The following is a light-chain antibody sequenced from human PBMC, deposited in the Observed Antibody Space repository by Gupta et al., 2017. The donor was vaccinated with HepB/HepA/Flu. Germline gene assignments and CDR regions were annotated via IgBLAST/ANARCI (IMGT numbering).Light chain of an antibody. CDR3: SARDSSGDLVI. J-gene: IGLJ2*01. V-gene: IGLV3-19*01. CDR1: SLRGSY. Sequence: SSQLTQDPAVSVALGQTVRITCQGDSLRGSYASWYQQKPGQAPVLVIFGKSNRPSRIPDRFSGSSSGNTASLTVTGAQAEDEADYYCSARDSSGDLVIFGGGTKLTVL. CDR2: GKS.